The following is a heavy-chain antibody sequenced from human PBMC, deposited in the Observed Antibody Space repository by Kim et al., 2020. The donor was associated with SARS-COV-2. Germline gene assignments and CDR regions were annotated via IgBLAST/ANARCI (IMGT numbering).Heavy chain of an antibody. CDR1: GGSISSSSYY. V-gene: IGHV4-39*01. D-gene: IGHD3-9*01. CDR2: IYYSGST. J-gene: IGHJ4*02. Sequence: SETLSLTCTVSGGSISSSSYYWGWIRQPPGKGLEWIGSIYYSGSTYYNPSLKSRVTISVDTSKNQFSLKLSSVTAADTAVYYCATGEHILTGGLMLPRIDYWGQGTLVTVSS. CDR3: ATGEHILTGGLMLPRIDY.